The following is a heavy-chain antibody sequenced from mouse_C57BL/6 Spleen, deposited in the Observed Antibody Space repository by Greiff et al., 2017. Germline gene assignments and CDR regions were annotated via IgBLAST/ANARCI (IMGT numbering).Heavy chain of an antibody. CDR3: ASGSNGYYAMDY. CDR1: GYAFSSSW. D-gene: IGHD1-1*01. Sequence: QVQLQQSGPELVKPGASVTISCKASGYAFSSSWMNWVKQRPGKGLEWIGRIYPGDGDTNYNGKFKGKATLTADKSSSTAYMQLSSLTSEDSAVYFCASGSNGYYAMDYWGQGTSVTVSS. CDR2: IYPGDGDT. V-gene: IGHV1-82*01. J-gene: IGHJ4*01.